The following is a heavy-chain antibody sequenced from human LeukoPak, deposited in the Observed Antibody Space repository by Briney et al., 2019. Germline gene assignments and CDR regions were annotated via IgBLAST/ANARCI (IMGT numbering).Heavy chain of an antibody. CDR2: ISWNSGSI. CDR3: AQGRDAYNSYYFGY. V-gene: IGHV3-9*01. Sequence: GGSLRLSCAASGFTFDDYAMHWDRQAPGKGLEWVSGISWNSGSIGYADSVKGRFTISRDNAKNSLYLQMNSLRAEDTALYYCAQGRDAYNSYYFGYWGQGTLVTVSS. CDR1: GFTFDDYA. J-gene: IGHJ4*02. D-gene: IGHD5-24*01.